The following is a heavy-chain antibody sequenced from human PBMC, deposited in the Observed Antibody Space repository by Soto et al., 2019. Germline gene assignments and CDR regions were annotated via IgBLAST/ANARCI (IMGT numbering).Heavy chain of an antibody. V-gene: IGHV3-33*01. J-gene: IGHJ3*02. D-gene: IGHD2-2*02. CDR1: GFTFSSYG. CDR2: IWYDGSNK. CDR3: ARGSPIYQDDAFDI. Sequence: GGSLRLSCAASGFTFSSYGMHWVRQAPGKGLEWVAVIWYDGSNKYYADSVKGRFTISRDNSKNTLYLQMNSLRAEDTAVYYCARGSPIYQDDAFDIWGQGTMVTVSS.